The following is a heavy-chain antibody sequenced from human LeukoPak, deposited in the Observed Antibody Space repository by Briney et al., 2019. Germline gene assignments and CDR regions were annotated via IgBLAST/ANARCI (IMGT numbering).Heavy chain of an antibody. CDR2: ISSSGSTI. J-gene: IGHJ5*02. CDR3: ARDRQDYYDSSGTRGWFDP. D-gene: IGHD3-22*01. Sequence: PGGSLRLSCAASGFTVSSNYMTWVRQAPGKGLEWVSYISSSGSTIYYADSVKGRFTISRDNAKNSLYLQMNSLRAEDTAVYYCARDRQDYYDSSGTRGWFDPWGQGTLVTVSS. CDR1: GFTVSSNY. V-gene: IGHV3-11*01.